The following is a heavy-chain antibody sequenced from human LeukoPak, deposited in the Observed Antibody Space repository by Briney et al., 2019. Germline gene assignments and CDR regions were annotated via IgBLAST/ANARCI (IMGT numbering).Heavy chain of an antibody. J-gene: IGHJ4*02. Sequence: GASVKVSCKVSGYTLTELSMHWVRQAPGKGLEWMGGFDPEDGETIYAQKFQGRVTMTEDTSTDIAYMELSSLRSEDTAVYYCATDRMTATGPNFDYWGQGTLVTVSS. CDR1: GYTLTELS. V-gene: IGHV1-24*01. CDR3: ATDRMTATGPNFDY. CDR2: FDPEDGET. D-gene: IGHD5-18*01.